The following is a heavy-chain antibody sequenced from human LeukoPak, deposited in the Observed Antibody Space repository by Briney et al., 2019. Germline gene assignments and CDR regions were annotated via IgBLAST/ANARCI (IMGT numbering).Heavy chain of an antibody. D-gene: IGHD3-22*01. Sequence: PGGSLRLSCAASGFTFSSYAMSWVRQAPGKGLEWVASIGGSGSSSYYADSVKGRFTISRDSSKNTLYLQMNSLRAEDTAVYYCAKEKYYYDSSGSKFIDYWGQGPLVTVSS. CDR1: GFTFSSYA. J-gene: IGHJ4*02. CDR2: IGGSGSSS. V-gene: IGHV3-23*01. CDR3: AKEKYYYDSSGSKFIDY.